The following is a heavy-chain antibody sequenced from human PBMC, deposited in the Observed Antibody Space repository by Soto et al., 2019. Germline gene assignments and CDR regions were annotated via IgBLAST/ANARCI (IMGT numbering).Heavy chain of an antibody. CDR3: ARVVPAAAYYYYYGMGV. J-gene: IGHJ6*02. Sequence: PSETLSLTCTVSGGSIISYYWSWILQPPWKGLEWIGYIYYSGSTNYNPSLKSRVTISVDTSKNQFSLKLSSVTAADTAVYYCARVVPAAAYYYYYGMGVWGPGTTVTVSS. V-gene: IGHV4-59*08. CDR2: IYYSGST. D-gene: IGHD2-2*01. CDR1: GGSIISYY.